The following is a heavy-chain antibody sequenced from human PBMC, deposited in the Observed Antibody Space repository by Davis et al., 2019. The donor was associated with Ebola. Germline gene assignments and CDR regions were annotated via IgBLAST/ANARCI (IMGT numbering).Heavy chain of an antibody. J-gene: IGHJ5*02. V-gene: IGHV1-58*01. CDR2: IVVGSGNT. CDR3: ARGKTVAGTRGLSWFDP. CDR1: GFTFTSSA. Sequence: AASVKVSCKASGFTFTSSAVQWVRQARGQRLEWIGWIVVGSGNTNYAQKFQERVTITRDMSTSTAYMELSSLRSEDTAVFYCARGKTVAGTRGLSWFDPWGPGTLVTVSS. D-gene: IGHD6-19*01.